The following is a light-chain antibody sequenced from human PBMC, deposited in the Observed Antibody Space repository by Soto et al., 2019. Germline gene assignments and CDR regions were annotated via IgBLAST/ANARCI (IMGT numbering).Light chain of an antibody. CDR2: KES. CDR1: QSISSW. J-gene: IGKJ1*01. Sequence: DIQMTQSPSTLAASVGDTVTITGRASQSISSWLAWSQQKPWKAPKLLIQKESSLESGVRPKFSRSRSGIEFTLTITSLQPDDFATYYCQQSRKFGQGTKVHIK. CDR3: QQSRK. V-gene: IGKV1-5*03.